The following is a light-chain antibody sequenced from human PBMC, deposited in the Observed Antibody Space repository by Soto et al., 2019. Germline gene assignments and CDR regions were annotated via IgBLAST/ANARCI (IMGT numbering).Light chain of an antibody. Sequence: QSALTQPASVSGSPGQSITISCTGTSGDVGGYNYVSWYQQHPGKAPKLMIYEVSNRPSGVSNRFSGSKSGNTASLTISGLQAEEEADYYCSSYTSSSTLVFXTGTKVTVL. CDR1: SGDVGGYNY. CDR2: EVS. V-gene: IGLV2-14*01. J-gene: IGLJ1*01. CDR3: SSYTSSSTLV.